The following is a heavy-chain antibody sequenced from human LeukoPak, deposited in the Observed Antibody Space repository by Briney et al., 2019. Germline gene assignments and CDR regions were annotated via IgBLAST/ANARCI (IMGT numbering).Heavy chain of an antibody. J-gene: IGHJ4*02. D-gene: IGHD1-26*01. CDR1: GFTFSSYG. Sequence: GGSLRLSCAASGFTFSSYGMHWVRQAPGKGLEWVAFIRYDGSNKYYADSVKGRFTISRDNSKNTLYLQMNSLRAEDTAVYYWAKGFSVGATVYYFYYLGQGTLVTVSS. CDR2: IRYDGSNK. CDR3: AKGFSVGATVYYFYY. V-gene: IGHV3-30*02.